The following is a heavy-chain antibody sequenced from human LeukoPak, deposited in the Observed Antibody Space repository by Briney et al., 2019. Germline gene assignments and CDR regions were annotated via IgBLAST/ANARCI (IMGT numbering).Heavy chain of an antibody. D-gene: IGHD6-13*01. J-gene: IGHJ5*02. Sequence: GGSLRLSCAASGFTFSSYSMNWVRQAPGKGLEWVSYISSSSTIIYYADSVKGRFTISRDNAKNSLDLQMSGLTAEDTAVYYCAKGGIGLQGWFDPWGQGTLVTVSS. CDR3: AKGGIGLQGWFDP. CDR2: ISSSSTII. CDR1: GFTFSSYS. V-gene: IGHV3-48*01.